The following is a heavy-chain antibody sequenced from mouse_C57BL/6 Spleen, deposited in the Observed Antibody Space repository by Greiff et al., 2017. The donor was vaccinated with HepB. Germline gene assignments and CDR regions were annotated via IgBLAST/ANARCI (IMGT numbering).Heavy chain of an antibody. CDR2: ISDGGSYT. CDR1: GFTFSSYA. Sequence: EVKVVESGGGLVKPGGSLKLSCAASGFTFSSYAMSWVRQTPEKRLEWVATISDGGSYTYYPDNAKNNLYLQMSHLKSEDTAMYYCARDEGLRQAMDYWGQGTSVTVSS. V-gene: IGHV5-4*01. J-gene: IGHJ4*01. CDR3: ARDEGLRQAMDY. D-gene: IGHD2-4*01.